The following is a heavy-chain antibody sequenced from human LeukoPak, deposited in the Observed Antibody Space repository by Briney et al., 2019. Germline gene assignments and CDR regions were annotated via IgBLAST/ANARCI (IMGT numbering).Heavy chain of an antibody. CDR1: GGSFSGYY. CDR3: ARGYDSSGYIYYYYYMDV. V-gene: IGHV4-34*01. Sequence: SETLSLTCAVYGGSFSGYYWSWIRQPPGKGLEWIGEINHSGSTNYNPSLKSRVTISIDTSKNQFSLKLSSVTAADTAVYYCARGYDSSGYIYYYYYMDVWGKGTTVTVSS. CDR2: INHSGST. D-gene: IGHD3-22*01. J-gene: IGHJ6*03.